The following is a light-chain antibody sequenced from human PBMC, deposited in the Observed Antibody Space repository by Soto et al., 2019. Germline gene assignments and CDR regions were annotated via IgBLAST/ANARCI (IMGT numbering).Light chain of an antibody. CDR3: QQRNTWPPVT. J-gene: IGKJ5*01. CDR1: QSVSSSY. Sequence: EIVLTQSPGTLSLSPGERATLSYRASQSVSSSYLAWYQQKPGQAPRLLIYGASSRATGIPDRFSGSGSGTDFTLTISSLEPEDFAIYYCQQRNTWPPVTFGQGTRLE. V-gene: IGKV3D-20*02. CDR2: GAS.